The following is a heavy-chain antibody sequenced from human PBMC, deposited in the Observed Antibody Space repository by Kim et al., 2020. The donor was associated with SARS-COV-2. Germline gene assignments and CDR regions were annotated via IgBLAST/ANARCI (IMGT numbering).Heavy chain of an antibody. CDR3: AKDWSIAARPGFSSGWFDP. J-gene: IGHJ5*02. V-gene: IGHV3-23*01. Sequence: RFTISRDNSKHTLYLQMNSLRAEDTAVYYCAKDWSIAARPGFSSGWFDPWGQGTLVTVSS. D-gene: IGHD6-6*01.